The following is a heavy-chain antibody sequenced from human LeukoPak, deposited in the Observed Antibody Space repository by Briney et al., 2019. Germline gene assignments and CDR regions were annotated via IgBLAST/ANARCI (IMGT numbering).Heavy chain of an antibody. CDR1: GCTFSSYA. J-gene: IGHJ4*02. Sequence: GGSLRLSCAASGCTFSSYAMTWVRQAPGKALEWVSTIINSGATTYYADSVKGRFTISRDNSKNTLDLQMNSLRAEDTAAYYCAKDIHGDYGGLDYWGQGTLVTVSS. V-gene: IGHV3-23*01. CDR3: AKDIHGDYGGLDY. D-gene: IGHD4-17*01. CDR2: IINSGATT.